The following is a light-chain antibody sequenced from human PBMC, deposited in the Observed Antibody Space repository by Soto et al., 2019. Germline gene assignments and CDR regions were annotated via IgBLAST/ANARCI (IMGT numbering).Light chain of an antibody. CDR3: MQVLQSPPTT. Sequence: DLVMTQSPISLPVTPGEPASISCRSSQSLLHRNGKNYLDWYLQKPGQSPQLLIYLGSNRASGVPDRFSGSGSGTDFTLKISRVEAEDVGVYYCMQVLQSPPTTFGGGTKVEIK. CDR2: LGS. CDR1: QSLLHRNGKNY. J-gene: IGKJ4*01. V-gene: IGKV2-28*01.